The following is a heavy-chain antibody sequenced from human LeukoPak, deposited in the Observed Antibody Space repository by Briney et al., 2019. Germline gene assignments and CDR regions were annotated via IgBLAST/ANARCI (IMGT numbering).Heavy chain of an antibody. CDR1: GGCISSYY. V-gene: IGHV4-59*01. CDR3: ARVGSYGDSTCDY. J-gene: IGHJ4*02. CDR2: IYYSGST. D-gene: IGHD4-17*01. Sequence: SETLSLTCTVSGGCISSYYWSWIRQPPGKGLEWIGYIYYSGSTNYNPSLKSRVTISVDTSKNQFSLKLSSVTAADTAVYYCARVGSYGDSTCDYWGQATLVTVSS.